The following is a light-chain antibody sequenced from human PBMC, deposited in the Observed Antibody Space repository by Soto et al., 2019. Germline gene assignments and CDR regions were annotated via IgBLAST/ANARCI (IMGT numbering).Light chain of an antibody. CDR3: QQYDSSPPLYT. Sequence: EIVLTQSPGTLPLSPGERVTLSCRASQSVSSSYLAWYQQKPGQAPRLLIYGASNRATGIPDRFSGSGSGTDFTLSISRLEPEDFAVYYCQQYDSSPPLYTFGQGTKLEIK. CDR1: QSVSSSY. J-gene: IGKJ2*01. V-gene: IGKV3-20*01. CDR2: GAS.